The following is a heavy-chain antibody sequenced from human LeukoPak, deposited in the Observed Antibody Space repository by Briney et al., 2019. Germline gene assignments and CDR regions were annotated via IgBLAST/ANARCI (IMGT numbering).Heavy chain of an antibody. CDR3: AREPEGYCSSTSCSNRYYFDY. D-gene: IGHD2-2*01. V-gene: IGHV4-4*07. Sequence: SETLSLTCTVSGGSISSYYWSWIRQPAGKGLEWIGRIYTSGSTNYNPSLKSRVTMSVDTSKNQFSLKLSSVTAADTAVYYCAREPEGYCSSTSCSNRYYFDYWGQGTLVTVSS. CDR1: GGSISSYY. CDR2: IYTSGST. J-gene: IGHJ4*02.